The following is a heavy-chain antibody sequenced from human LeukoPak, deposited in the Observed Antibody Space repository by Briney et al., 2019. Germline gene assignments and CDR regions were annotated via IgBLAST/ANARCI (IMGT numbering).Heavy chain of an antibody. V-gene: IGHV1-18*01. D-gene: IGHD2-2*01. Sequence: WASVKVSCKASGYTFTSYGISWVRQAPGQGLEWMGWISAYNGNTNYAQKLQGRVTMTTDTFTSTAYMELRSLRSDDTAVYYCAAKYQPLLHDAFDIWGQGTMVTVSS. CDR2: ISAYNGNT. CDR3: AAKYQPLLHDAFDI. J-gene: IGHJ3*02. CDR1: GYTFTSYG.